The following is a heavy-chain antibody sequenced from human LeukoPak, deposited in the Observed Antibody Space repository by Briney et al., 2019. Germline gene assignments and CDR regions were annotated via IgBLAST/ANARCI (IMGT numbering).Heavy chain of an antibody. J-gene: IGHJ5*02. Sequence: SVKVSCKASGGTFSIYAISWVRQAPGQGLEWMGGIIPIFGTANYAQKFQGRVTITTDESTSTAYMELSSLRSEDTAVYYCARAYSSGYLSSSWNAPFDPWGQGTLVTVSS. V-gene: IGHV1-69*05. CDR1: GGTFSIYA. D-gene: IGHD6-13*01. CDR2: IIPIFGTA. CDR3: ARAYSSGYLSSSWNAPFDP.